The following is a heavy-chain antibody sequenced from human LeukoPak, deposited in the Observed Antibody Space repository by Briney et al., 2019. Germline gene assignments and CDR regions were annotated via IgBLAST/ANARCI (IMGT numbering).Heavy chain of an antibody. CDR1: GFTFSRHG. D-gene: IGHD3-10*01. CDR3: AKAVGGDFNAFDY. V-gene: IGHV3-30*18. Sequence: GGSLRLSCAASGFTFSRHGLHWVRQAPGKGLEWVAVISYVGSDKYYADSVKGRFTISRDNSKNTLYLQMNSLRAEDTAVYFCAKAVGGDFNAFDYWGQGTLVTVSS. CDR2: ISYVGSDK. J-gene: IGHJ4*02.